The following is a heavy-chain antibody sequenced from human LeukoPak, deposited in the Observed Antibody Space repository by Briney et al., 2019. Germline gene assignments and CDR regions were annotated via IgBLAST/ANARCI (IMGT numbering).Heavy chain of an antibody. Sequence: PSETLSLTCTVSGGSISSYYWSWIRQPPGKGLEWIGRIYTSGSTNYNPSLKSRVTMSVDTSKNQFSLKLSSVTAADTAVYYCARDRRDIVLMVYYMDVWGKGTTVTVSS. CDR3: ARDRRDIVLMVYYMDV. CDR1: GGSISSYY. D-gene: IGHD2-8*01. V-gene: IGHV4-4*07. J-gene: IGHJ6*03. CDR2: IYTSGST.